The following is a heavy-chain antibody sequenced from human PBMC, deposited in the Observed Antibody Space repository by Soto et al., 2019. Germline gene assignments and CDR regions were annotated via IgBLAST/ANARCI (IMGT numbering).Heavy chain of an antibody. CDR3: ARDRIRRWYFDL. CDR2: IWYDGSNK. D-gene: IGHD2-15*01. CDR1: GFTFSSYG. Sequence: PGGSLRLSCAASGFTFSSYGMHWVRQAPGKGLEWVAVIWYDGSNKYYADSVKGRFTISRDNSKNTLYLQMNSLRAEDTAVYYCARDRIRRWYFDLWGRGTLVTVSS. V-gene: IGHV3-33*01. J-gene: IGHJ2*01.